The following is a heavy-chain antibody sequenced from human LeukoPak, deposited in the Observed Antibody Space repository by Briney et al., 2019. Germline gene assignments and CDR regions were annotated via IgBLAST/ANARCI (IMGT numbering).Heavy chain of an antibody. D-gene: IGHD1-1*01. V-gene: IGHV3-23*01. CDR1: GFTLSGYA. CDR3: ARGAGSPYYFDY. CDR2: IRSNNENT. Sequence: PGGSLSLSCAVPGFTLSGYALSWVRQAPGKGLDSVSLIRSNNENTYYADSVRGRFTISRDYSKNRLYLQMNSLGDEDTAVYYCARGAGSPYYFDYWGLGTLVTVSS. J-gene: IGHJ4*02.